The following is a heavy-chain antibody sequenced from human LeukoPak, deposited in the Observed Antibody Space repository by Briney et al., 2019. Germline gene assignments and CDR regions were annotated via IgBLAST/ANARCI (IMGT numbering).Heavy chain of an antibody. CDR3: ARHTVTPWYFDY. D-gene: IGHD4-17*01. CDR1: GGSISSYY. J-gene: IGHJ4*02. Sequence: SETLSLTCTVSGGSISSYYWSWIRQPPGKGLEWIGYIYYSGSTKYNPSLKSRVTISVDTSKNQFSLKLSSVTAADTAVYYCARHTVTPWYFDYWGQGTLVTVSS. CDR2: IYYSGST. V-gene: IGHV4-59*08.